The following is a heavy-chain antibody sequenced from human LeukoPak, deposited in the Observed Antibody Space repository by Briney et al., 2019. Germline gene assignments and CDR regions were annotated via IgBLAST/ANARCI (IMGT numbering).Heavy chain of an antibody. D-gene: IGHD1-26*01. Sequence: GGSLRLSCTASGFTFGDYAMSWVRQAPGKGLEWLGFIRSKAYGGTTKYAASVKDRFTFSRDDSKSVAYLQMNSLKTEDTAVYYCSRDYSGSFSGAGGTVVDYWGQGTLVTVSS. V-gene: IGHV3-49*04. J-gene: IGHJ4*02. CDR2: IRSKAYGGTT. CDR1: GFTFGDYA. CDR3: SRDYSGSFSGAGGTVVDY.